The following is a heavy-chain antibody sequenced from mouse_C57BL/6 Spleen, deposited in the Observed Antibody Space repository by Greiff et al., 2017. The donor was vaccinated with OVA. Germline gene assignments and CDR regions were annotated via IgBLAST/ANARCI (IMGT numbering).Heavy chain of an antibody. CDR1: GYTFTSYW. CDR2: IHPNSGST. D-gene: IGHD2-1*01. CDR3: ARVGYGNYNLDY. V-gene: IGHV1-64*01. J-gene: IGHJ2*01. Sequence: QVQLQQPGAELVKPGASVKLSCKASGYTFTSYWMHWVKQRPGQGLEWIGMIHPNSGSTNYNEKFKSKATLTVDKSSSTAYMQLSSLTSEDSAVYYCARVGYGNYNLDYWGQGTTLTVSS.